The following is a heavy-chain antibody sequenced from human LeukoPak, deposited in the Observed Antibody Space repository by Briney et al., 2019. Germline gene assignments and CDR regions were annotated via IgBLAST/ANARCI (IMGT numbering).Heavy chain of an antibody. Sequence: SETLSLTCTVSGGSISSGDYYWSWIRQPPGKGLEWIGYIYYSGSTYYNPSLKSRVTISVDTSKNQFSLKLSSVTAADTAVYYCARVAYYYDSSPLDYWAREPWSPSPQ. V-gene: IGHV4-30-4*01. CDR1: GGSISSGDYY. J-gene: IGHJ4*02. CDR2: IYYSGST. D-gene: IGHD3-22*01. CDR3: ARVAYYYDSSPLDY.